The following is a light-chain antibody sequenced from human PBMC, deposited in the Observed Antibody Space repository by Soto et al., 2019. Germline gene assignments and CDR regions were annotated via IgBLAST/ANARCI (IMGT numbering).Light chain of an antibody. Sequence: DIVMTQSPASLAVSLGERATINCKSSQTIFYSSNNKNYLAWFQQKPGKPPKLLISWASTRESGVPDRFSGSGSWTDFTLTISSLQAEDVAVYYCQQYDSTPYTFGQGTKLEIK. CDR1: QTIFYSSNNKNY. CDR2: WAS. J-gene: IGKJ2*01. V-gene: IGKV4-1*01. CDR3: QQYDSTPYT.